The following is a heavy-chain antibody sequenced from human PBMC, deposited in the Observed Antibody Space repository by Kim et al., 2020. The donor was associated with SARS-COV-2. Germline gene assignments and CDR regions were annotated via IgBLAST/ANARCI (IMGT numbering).Heavy chain of an antibody. CDR1: GGTFSSYT. V-gene: IGHV1-69*04. CDR2: IIPILGIA. D-gene: IGHD5-12*01. Sequence: SVKVSCKASGGTFSSYTISWVRQAPGQGLEWMGRIIPILGIANYAQKFQGRVTITADKSTRTAYMELSSLRSEDTAVYYCARDREDGYKEGVYFDYWGQGTLVTISS. J-gene: IGHJ4*02. CDR3: ARDREDGYKEGVYFDY.